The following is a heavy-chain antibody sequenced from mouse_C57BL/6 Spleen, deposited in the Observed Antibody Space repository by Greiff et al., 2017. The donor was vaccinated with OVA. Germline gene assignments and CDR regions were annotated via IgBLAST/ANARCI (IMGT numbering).Heavy chain of an antibody. J-gene: IGHJ3*01. CDR3: FIYYDGGFAY. CDR2: IYPGDGDT. V-gene: IGHV1-82*01. D-gene: IGHD2-4*01. Sequence: VQLQQSGPELVKPGASVKISCKASGYAFSSSWMNWVKQRPGKGLEWIGRIYPGDGDTNYNGKFKGKATLTADKSSSTAYMQLSSLTSEDSAVYFFFIYYDGGFAYWGQGTLVTVSA. CDR1: GYAFSSSW.